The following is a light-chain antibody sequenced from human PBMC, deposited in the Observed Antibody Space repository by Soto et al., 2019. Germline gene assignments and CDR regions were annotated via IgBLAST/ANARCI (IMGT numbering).Light chain of an antibody. CDR1: RSNIGTNT. V-gene: IGLV1-44*01. CDR3: AAWDDSLNGLVV. CDR2: SDN. Sequence: QSVLTQPPSASGTPGQRVTISCSGSRSNIGTNTVNWYQHLPGTAPQLLIYSDNQRPSGVPDRFSGSKSGTSASLVISGLQSEDEADYYCAAWDDSLNGLVVFGGGTKLTVL. J-gene: IGLJ2*01.